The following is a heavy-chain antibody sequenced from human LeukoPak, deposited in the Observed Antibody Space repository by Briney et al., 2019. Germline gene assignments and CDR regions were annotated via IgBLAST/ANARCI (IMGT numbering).Heavy chain of an antibody. V-gene: IGHV6-1*01. CDR3: ARGGRYCSSTSCYGGYFDY. CDR1: GDSVSSNSAA. Sequence: SQTLSLTCAISGDSVSSNSAAWNWIRQFPSRGLEWLGRTYYRSKWYNDYAVSVKSRITINPDTSKNQFSLQLNSVTPEDTAVYYCARGGRYCSSTSCYGGYFDYWGQGTLVTVSS. CDR2: TYYRSKWYN. D-gene: IGHD2-2*01. J-gene: IGHJ4*02.